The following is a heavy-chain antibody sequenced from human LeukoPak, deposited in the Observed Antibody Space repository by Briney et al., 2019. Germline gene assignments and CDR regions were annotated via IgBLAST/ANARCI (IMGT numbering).Heavy chain of an antibody. CDR3: ARRYYGSGSYYNWFDP. CDR1: GYIFTSYW. D-gene: IGHD3-10*01. J-gene: IGHJ5*02. Sequence: GESLKISCKGSGYIFTSYWIGWVRLMPGKGLEWMGIIYPGDSDTRYSPSFQGQVTISADKSISTAYLQWSSLKASHTSMYYCARRYYGSGSYYNWFDPWGQGTLVTGSS. V-gene: IGHV5-51*01. CDR2: IYPGDSDT.